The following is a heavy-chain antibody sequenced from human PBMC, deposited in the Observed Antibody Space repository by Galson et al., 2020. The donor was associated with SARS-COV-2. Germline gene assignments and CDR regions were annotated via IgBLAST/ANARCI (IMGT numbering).Heavy chain of an antibody. CDR2: IWYDGSNK. V-gene: IGHV3-33*01. Sequence: GESLKISCAASGFTFSSYGMHWVRQAPGKGLEWVAVIWYDGSNKYYADSVKGRFTISRDNSKNTLYLQMNSLRAEDTAVYYCARDDCSSTSCPLYYYYYYGMDVWGQGTTVTVSS. CDR1: GFTFSSYG. D-gene: IGHD2-2*01. J-gene: IGHJ6*02. CDR3: ARDDCSSTSCPLYYYYYYGMDV.